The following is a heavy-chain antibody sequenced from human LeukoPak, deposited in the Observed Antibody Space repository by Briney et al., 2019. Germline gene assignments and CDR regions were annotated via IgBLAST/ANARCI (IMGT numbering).Heavy chain of an antibody. D-gene: IGHD3-3*01. CDR1: RYTFTSYY. V-gene: IGHV1-46*01. CDR3: ARERLRFLEWLLEPFDY. CDR2: INPSGGST. Sequence: ASVKVSCKASRYTFTSYYMHWVRQAPGQGLEWMGIINPSGGSTSYAQKFQGRVTMTRDTSTSTVYMELSSLRSEDTAVYYCARERLRFLEWLLEPFDYWGQGTPVTVSS. J-gene: IGHJ4*02.